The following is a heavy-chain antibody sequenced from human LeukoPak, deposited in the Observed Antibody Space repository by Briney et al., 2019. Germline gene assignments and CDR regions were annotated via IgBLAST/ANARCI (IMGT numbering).Heavy chain of an antibody. V-gene: IGHV3-23*01. CDR1: GFTFSSYA. Sequence: PGGSLRLSCAASGFTFSSYAMSWVRQAPGKGLEWVSAISGSGGSTYYADSVKGRFTISRDNSKNTLYLQMNSLRAEDTAVYYCAKGSSSWYVEEYYFDYWGHGTLVTVSS. CDR3: AKGSSSWYVEEYYFDY. D-gene: IGHD6-13*01. CDR2: ISGSGGST. J-gene: IGHJ4*01.